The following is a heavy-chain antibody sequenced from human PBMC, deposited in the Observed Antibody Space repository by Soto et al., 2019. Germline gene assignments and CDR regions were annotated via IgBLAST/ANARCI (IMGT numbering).Heavy chain of an antibody. Sequence: PGGSLRLSCAASGFTFSQYGMHWVRQAPGKGLEWVAVIWYDGSNKYYGDSVKGRFTISRDNFKNTLYLQMNSLRAEDTAVYYCARINLPTKGPGILSLDYWCQGTLVTVSS. CDR1: GFTFSQYG. CDR2: IWYDGSNK. J-gene: IGHJ4*02. V-gene: IGHV3-33*01. D-gene: IGHD2-21*01. CDR3: ARINLPTKGPGILSLDY.